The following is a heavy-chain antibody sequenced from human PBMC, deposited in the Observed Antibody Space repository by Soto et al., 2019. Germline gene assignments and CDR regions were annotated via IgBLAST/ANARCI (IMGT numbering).Heavy chain of an antibody. D-gene: IGHD6-6*01. CDR2: ISNDGNRK. V-gene: IGHV3-30*18. Sequence: HPGGSLRLSCAASGFSFSSYGMHWVRQAPGRGLEWVTVISNDGNRKYYGESVKGRFSVSRDNDKDTLYLQMNGLRPEDTGVYYCAKDRRQLSAFDMWGQGTTVTVSS. CDR1: GFSFSSYG. CDR3: AKDRRQLSAFDM. J-gene: IGHJ3*02.